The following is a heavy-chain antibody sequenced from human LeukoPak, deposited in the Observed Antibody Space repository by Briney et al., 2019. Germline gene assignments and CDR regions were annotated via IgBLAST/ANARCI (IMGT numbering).Heavy chain of an antibody. CDR2: IGTAGDT. J-gene: IGHJ4*02. CDR3: ARRKEGGFDY. V-gene: IGHV3-13*01. D-gene: IGHD1-14*01. CDR1: GFTFSSYD. Sequence: GGSLRLSCAASGFTFSSYDMHWVRQATGKGLEWVSAIGTAGDTYYPGSVKGRFTISRGSAKNSLYLQMNSLRAGDTAVYYCARRKEGGFDYWGQGTLVTVSS.